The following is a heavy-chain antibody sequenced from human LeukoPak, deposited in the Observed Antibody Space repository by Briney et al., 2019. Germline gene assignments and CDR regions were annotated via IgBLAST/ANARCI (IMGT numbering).Heavy chain of an antibody. CDR3: ARRVSSSWYSWFDP. J-gene: IGHJ5*02. V-gene: IGHV4-59*08. CDR2: IYYSGST. Sequence: PSETLSLTCTVSGGSISGHFWIWIRQPPGKGLEWIGYIYYSGSTNYNPSLKSRVTISVDTSKNQFSLKLSSVTAADTAVYYCARRVSSSWYSWFDPWGQGTLVTVSS. CDR1: GGSISGHF. D-gene: IGHD6-13*01.